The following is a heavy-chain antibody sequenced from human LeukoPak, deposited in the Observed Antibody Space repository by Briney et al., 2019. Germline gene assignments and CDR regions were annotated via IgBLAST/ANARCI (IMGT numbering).Heavy chain of an antibody. Sequence: ASVTVSCKASGYTFTGYYMHWVRQAPGQGLEWMGWINPNSGGTNYAQKFQGRVTMTRDTSISTAYMELSRLRSDDTAVYYCARDAGITMVRGVDFDYWGQGTLVTVSS. CDR2: INPNSGGT. J-gene: IGHJ4*02. CDR3: ARDAGITMVRGVDFDY. V-gene: IGHV1-2*02. D-gene: IGHD3-10*01. CDR1: GYTFTGYY.